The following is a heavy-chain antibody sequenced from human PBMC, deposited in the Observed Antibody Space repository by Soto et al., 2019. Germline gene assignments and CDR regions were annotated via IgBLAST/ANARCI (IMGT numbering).Heavy chain of an antibody. D-gene: IGHD5-18*01. CDR3: AKVQYSYGFGFDY. J-gene: IGHJ4*02. CDR2: ISGSGGST. CDR1: GFTFSSYA. Sequence: GGSLRLSCAASGFTFSSYAMSWVRQAPGKGLEWGSAISGSGGSTYYADSVKGRFTISRDNSKNTLYLQMNSLRAEDTAVYYCAKVQYSYGFGFDYWGQGTLVTVSS. V-gene: IGHV3-23*01.